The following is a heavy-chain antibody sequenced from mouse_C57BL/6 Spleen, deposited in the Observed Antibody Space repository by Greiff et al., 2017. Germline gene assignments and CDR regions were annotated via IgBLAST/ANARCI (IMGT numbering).Heavy chain of an antibody. Sequence: EVQVVEPGGGLVKPGGSLKLSCAASGFTFSDYGMHWVRQAPEKGLEWVAYISSGSSTIYYADTVKGRFTISRDNAKNTPFLQMTSLRSEDKAMYYCAWTYDGYYNKAMDYWGQGTSVTVSS. CDR2: ISSGSSTI. V-gene: IGHV5-17*01. J-gene: IGHJ4*01. CDR1: GFTFSDYG. CDR3: AWTYDGYYNKAMDY. D-gene: IGHD2-3*01.